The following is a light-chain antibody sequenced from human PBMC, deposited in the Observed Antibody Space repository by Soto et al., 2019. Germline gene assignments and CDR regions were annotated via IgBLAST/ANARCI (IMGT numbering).Light chain of an antibody. CDR2: RNN. CDR1: SSNIETKY. CDR3: AAWDGSLSGWV. Sequence: QSVLTQPPSASGTPGQRVTISCSGSSSNIETKYVYWYQQLPGTAPKVLIYRNNQRPSRVPDRFSASKSGTSASLAISGLRSEDDADYYCAAWDGSLSGWVFGGGTKLTVL. V-gene: IGLV1-47*01. J-gene: IGLJ3*02.